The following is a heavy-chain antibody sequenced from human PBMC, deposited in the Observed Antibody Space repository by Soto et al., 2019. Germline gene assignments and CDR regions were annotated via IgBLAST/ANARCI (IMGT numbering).Heavy chain of an antibody. CDR2: INPNSGGT. CDR3: ARVHNWDYYYYYGMDV. J-gene: IGHJ6*02. CDR1: GYTFTGYY. D-gene: IGHD1-20*01. V-gene: IGHV1-2*02. Sequence: ASVKVSCKASGYTFTGYYMHWVRQAPGRGLEWMGWINPNSGGTNYAQKFQGRVTMTRDTSISTAYMELSRLRSDDTAVYYCARVHNWDYYYYYGMDVWGQGTTVTVSS.